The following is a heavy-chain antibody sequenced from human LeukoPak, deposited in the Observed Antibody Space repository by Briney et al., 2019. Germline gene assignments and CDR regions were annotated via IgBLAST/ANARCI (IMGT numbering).Heavy chain of an antibody. CDR2: IYHSGST. CDR3: ARASEVPAATS. V-gene: IGHV4-38-2*02. Sequence: SETLSLTCTVSGYSISSGYYWGWIRQPPGKGLEWIGSIYHSGSTYYNPSPKSRVTISVDTSKNQFSLKLSSVTAADTAVYYCARASEVPAATSWGQGTLVTVSS. J-gene: IGHJ5*02. D-gene: IGHD2-2*01. CDR1: GYSISSGYY.